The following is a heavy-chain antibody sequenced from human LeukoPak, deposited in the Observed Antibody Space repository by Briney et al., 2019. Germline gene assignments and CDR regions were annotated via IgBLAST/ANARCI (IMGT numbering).Heavy chain of an antibody. Sequence: ASVKVSCKASGYTFTSYGISWVRQAPGQGLEWMGGIIPIFGIANYAQKFQGRVTITADESTSTAYMELSSLRSEDTAVYYCARADGYQGTEGYWGQGTLVTVSS. J-gene: IGHJ4*02. CDR1: GYTFTSYG. V-gene: IGHV1-69*13. CDR3: ARADGYQGTEGY. D-gene: IGHD5-24*01. CDR2: IIPIFGIA.